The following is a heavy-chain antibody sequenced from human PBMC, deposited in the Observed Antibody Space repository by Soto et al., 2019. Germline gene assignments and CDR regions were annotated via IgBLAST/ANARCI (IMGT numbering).Heavy chain of an antibody. D-gene: IGHD6-6*01. CDR2: ITHSGST. CDR1: GGTFRHYY. CDR3: ARGRGFASRRDKDPYHVMDF. J-gene: IGHJ6*02. V-gene: IGHV4-34*01. Sequence: ENLSLTYAVSGGTFRHYYWRWVRQPPWKVLEWIGDITHSGSTNYNPSLKSRVTISVDMSKNQFSLNVSSLTAADTAMYSCARGRGFASRRDKDPYHVMDFWGQGSAV.